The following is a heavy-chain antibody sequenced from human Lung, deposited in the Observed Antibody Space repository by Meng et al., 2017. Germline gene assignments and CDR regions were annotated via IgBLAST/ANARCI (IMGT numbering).Heavy chain of an antibody. J-gene: IGHJ4*02. CDR1: GGSFSDYY. CDR3: ARGPTTMAHDFDY. Sequence: QGQLQEWGEGLLKPSATLSLTCVVPGGSFSDYYWSWIRQPPGKGLEWIGEINHSGSTNYNPSLESRATISVDTSQNNLSLKLSSVTAADSAVYYCARGPTTMAHDFDYWGQGTLVTVSS. V-gene: IGHV4-34*01. CDR2: INHSGST. D-gene: IGHD4-11*01.